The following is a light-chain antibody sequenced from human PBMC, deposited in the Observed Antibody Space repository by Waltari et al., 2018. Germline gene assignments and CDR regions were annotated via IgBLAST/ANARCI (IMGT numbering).Light chain of an antibody. CDR3: QQYNNWLTWT. CDR2: GAS. Sequence: EVVMTQSPATLSVSPGERATLSCRASQSVSSNLAWYQQRPGQAPRLLIYGASTRATGIPARFSGCGSGTEFTLTISSLQSEDFAIYYCQQYNNWLTWTFGQGTKVEIK. CDR1: QSVSSN. J-gene: IGKJ1*01. V-gene: IGKV3-15*01.